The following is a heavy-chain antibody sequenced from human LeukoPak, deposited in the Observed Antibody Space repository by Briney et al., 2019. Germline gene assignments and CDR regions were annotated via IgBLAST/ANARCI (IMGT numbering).Heavy chain of an antibody. CDR1: GGTFSSYA. Sequence: EASVKVSCKASGGTFSSYAISWVRQAPGQGLEWMGWINPNSGGTNYAQKFQGRVTMTRNTSISTAYMELSSLRSEDTAVYYCARVRYLNEDYWGQGTLVTVSS. J-gene: IGHJ4*02. CDR3: ARVRYLNEDY. CDR2: INPNSGGT. D-gene: IGHD1-1*01. V-gene: IGHV1-8*02.